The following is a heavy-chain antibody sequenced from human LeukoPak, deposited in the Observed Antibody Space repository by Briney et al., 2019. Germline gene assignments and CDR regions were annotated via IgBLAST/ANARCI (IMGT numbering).Heavy chain of an antibody. V-gene: IGHV3-48*04. CDR2: ISSSSSTI. J-gene: IGHJ3*02. CDR3: AAGTDAFDI. D-gene: IGHD1-14*01. CDR1: GFTFSRYS. Sequence: GGSLRLSCAASGFTFSRYSLNWVRQAPGKGLEWVSYISSSSSTIYYADSVKGRFTIPRDNAKNSLYLQMNSLRAEDTAVYYCAAGTDAFDIWGQGTMVTVSS.